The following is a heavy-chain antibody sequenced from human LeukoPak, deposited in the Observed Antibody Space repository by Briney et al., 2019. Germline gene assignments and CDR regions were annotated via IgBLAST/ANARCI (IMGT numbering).Heavy chain of an antibody. V-gene: IGHV3-43*01. CDR1: GFSFDDYT. D-gene: IGHD6-13*01. Sequence: GGSLRLSCAASGFSFDDYTMHWVRQAPGKGLEWVSLISWDGGSTYYADSVKGRFTISRDNSKNSLYLQMNSLRTEDTALYYCAKGGASSSWSPLDYWGQGTLVTVSS. CDR3: AKGGASSSWSPLDY. CDR2: ISWDGGST. J-gene: IGHJ4*02.